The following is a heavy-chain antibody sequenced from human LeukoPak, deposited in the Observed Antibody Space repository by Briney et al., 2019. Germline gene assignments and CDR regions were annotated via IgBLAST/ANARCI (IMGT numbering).Heavy chain of an antibody. CDR1: GFTFSSYG. J-gene: IGHJ4*02. V-gene: IGHV3-30*18. CDR3: AKWAGGDGYNLMDY. CDR2: ISYDGSNK. Sequence: GGSLRLSCAASGFTFSSYGMHWVRQAPGKGLEWVAVISYDGSNKYYADSVKGRFTISRDNSKNTLYLQMNSLRAEDTAVYYCAKWAGGDGYNLMDYWGQGTLVTVSS. D-gene: IGHD5-24*01.